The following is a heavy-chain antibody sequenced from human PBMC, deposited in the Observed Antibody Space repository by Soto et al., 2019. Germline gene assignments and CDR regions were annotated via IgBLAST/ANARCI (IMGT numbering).Heavy chain of an antibody. Sequence: QVQLVESGGGVVQPGRSLRLSCAASGFTFSSYAMHWVRQAPGKGLEWVAVISYDGSNKYYADSVKGRFTISRDNSENTLYLQMNSLRAEDTAVYYCATQQITYYYDSSGYYHGAFDIWGQGTMVTVSS. CDR1: GFTFSSYA. J-gene: IGHJ3*02. CDR2: ISYDGSNK. V-gene: IGHV3-30-3*01. D-gene: IGHD3-22*01. CDR3: ATQQITYYYDSSGYYHGAFDI.